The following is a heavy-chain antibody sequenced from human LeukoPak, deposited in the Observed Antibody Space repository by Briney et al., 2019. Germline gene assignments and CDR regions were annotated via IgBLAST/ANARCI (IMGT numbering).Heavy chain of an antibody. CDR3: ARGRLEYCSSTSCPHAYYFDY. D-gene: IGHD2-2*01. V-gene: IGHV4-59*12. Sequence: PSDTLSLTCTVSGGAISSYYWSWIRQPPGKGQEWSGYIYYSGSTNYNPSLKSRVTISVDASKNQFALMLSSVTAADTAVYYCARGRLEYCSSTSCPHAYYFDYWGQGTLVTVSS. J-gene: IGHJ4*02. CDR1: GGAISSYY. CDR2: IYYSGST.